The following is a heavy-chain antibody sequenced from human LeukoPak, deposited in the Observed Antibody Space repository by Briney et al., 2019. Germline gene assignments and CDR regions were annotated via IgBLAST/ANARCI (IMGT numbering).Heavy chain of an antibody. CDR2: MNPNSGNT. Sequence: ASVKVSCKASRYTFTSYDINWVRQAPGQGLEWMGWMNPNSGNTGYAQKFQGRVTMTRNTSVSTAYMELSSLRSEDTAVYYCARKNYGPNRWFDPWGQGTLVTVSS. D-gene: IGHD4/OR15-4a*01. CDR1: RYTFTSYD. J-gene: IGHJ5*02. V-gene: IGHV1-8*01. CDR3: ARKNYGPNRWFDP.